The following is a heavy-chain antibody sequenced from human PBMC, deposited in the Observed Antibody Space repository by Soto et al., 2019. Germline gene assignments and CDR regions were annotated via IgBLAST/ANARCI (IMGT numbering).Heavy chain of an antibody. CDR1: GFTFSSYA. CDR3: ARPPSVVGGEGHYYGMDV. D-gene: IGHD2-15*01. V-gene: IGHV3-23*01. J-gene: IGHJ6*02. CDR2: VSGSSAKT. Sequence: EEQLLESGGGLVQLGGSLRLSCAASGFTFSSYAMSWVRQAPGRGLEWVSAVSGSSAKTYYADAVKGRFTISRDNSKSMLYLQMNSLRAEDTAVYYCARPPSVVGGEGHYYGMDVWGQGTPVIVSS.